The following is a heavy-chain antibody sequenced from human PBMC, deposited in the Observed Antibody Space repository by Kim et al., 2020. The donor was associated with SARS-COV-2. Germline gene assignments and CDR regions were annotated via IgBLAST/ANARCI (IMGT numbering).Heavy chain of an antibody. CDR1: GGTFSSYA. V-gene: IGHV1-69*13. D-gene: IGHD6-13*01. J-gene: IGHJ5*02. CDR3: ARDIIRGSSWYNWFDP. CDR2: IIPIFGTA. Sequence: SVKVSCKASGGTFSSYAISWVRQAPGQGLEWMGGIIPIFGTANYAQKFQGRVTITADESTSTAYMELSSLRSEDTAVYYCARDIIRGSSWYNWFDPWGQGTLVTVSS.